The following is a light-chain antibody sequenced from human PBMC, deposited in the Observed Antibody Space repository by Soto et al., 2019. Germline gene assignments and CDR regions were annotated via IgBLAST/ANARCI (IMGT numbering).Light chain of an antibody. CDR1: SSDVGGYNY. CDR2: EVS. V-gene: IGLV2-14*01. Sequence: QSVLTQPASVSGSPGQSITISCTGTSSDVGGYNYVSWYQQHPGKAPKLMIYEVSNRPSGVSNRFSGSKSGNTASLTISGLQDEDDADYYCSSYTSSSTLEVFGTGTKLTVL. J-gene: IGLJ1*01. CDR3: SSYTSSSTLEV.